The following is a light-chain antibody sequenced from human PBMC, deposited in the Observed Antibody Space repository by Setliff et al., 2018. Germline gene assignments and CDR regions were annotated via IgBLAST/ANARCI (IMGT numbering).Light chain of an antibody. CDR2: AVS. Sequence: LTQPASVSGSPGQSITISCSGTGRDVGSYDLVSWYQQHPGKAPKLIIYAVSDRPSGVSHRFSGSKSGNTAYLTISGLRTEDEADYYCNAYSADTTYVFGIGTKVTVL. J-gene: IGLJ1*01. CDR1: GRDVGSYDL. V-gene: IGLV2-14*03. CDR3: NAYSADTTYV.